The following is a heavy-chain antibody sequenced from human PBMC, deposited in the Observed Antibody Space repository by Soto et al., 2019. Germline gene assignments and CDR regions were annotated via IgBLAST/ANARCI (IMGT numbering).Heavy chain of an antibody. CDR1: GFSLSTSGMC. CDR2: IDWDDDK. D-gene: IGHD6-19*01. Sequence: SGPTLVNPTPPLTLTCTFSGFSLSTSGMCVSWIRQPPGKALEWLALIDWDDDKYYSTSMKTRLTISKDTSKNQVVLTMTNMDPVDTATYYCARTFDSVVAGFFDYWGQGTLVTVSS. CDR3: ARTFDSVVAGFFDY. J-gene: IGHJ4*02. V-gene: IGHV2-70*01.